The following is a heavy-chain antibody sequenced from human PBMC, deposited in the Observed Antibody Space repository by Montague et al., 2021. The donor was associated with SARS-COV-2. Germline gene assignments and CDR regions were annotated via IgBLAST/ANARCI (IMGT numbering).Heavy chain of an antibody. CDR3: ARGLLRYLFD. CDR2: LNYTGST. Sequence: SETLSLTCTVFGGSFSDYYWTWIRQSPGKGLEWIGELNYTGSTNYNPSLKSRVTISVDTSKKHFSLKLTSMTAADTAIYYCARGLLRYLFDWGQGTTVTVSS. CDR1: GGSFSDYY. V-gene: IGHV4-34*01. J-gene: IGHJ6*02. D-gene: IGHD3-9*01.